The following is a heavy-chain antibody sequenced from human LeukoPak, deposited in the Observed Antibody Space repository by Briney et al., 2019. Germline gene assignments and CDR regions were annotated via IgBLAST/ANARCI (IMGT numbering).Heavy chain of an antibody. V-gene: IGHV1-69*02. J-gene: IGHJ4*02. CDR2: TIPIFGIA. CDR3: AGYCSSTSCQFDY. CDR1: GGILSSYS. Sequence: ASVNVSCLPSGGILSSYSIRWVRPAAGRGLEWMGRTIPIFGIANYAQKFQGRVTITADKSTSTPYMELSSLRYGDTAVYYCAGYCSSTSCQFDYWGQGTLVTVSS. D-gene: IGHD2-2*01.